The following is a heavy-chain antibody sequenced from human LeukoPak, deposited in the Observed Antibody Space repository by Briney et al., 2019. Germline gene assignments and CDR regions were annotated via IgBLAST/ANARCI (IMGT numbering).Heavy chain of an antibody. J-gene: IGHJ4*02. CDR2: ISGYNGNT. V-gene: IGHV1-18*01. Sequence: GASVKVSCKASGYTFTSYGISWVRQAPGQGLEWMEWISGYNGNTKYAQKLQGRVTMTTDTSTSTAYMEVRSLRSDDTAVYYCARGLRYGDYLAPLDYWGQGTLVTVSS. D-gene: IGHD4-17*01. CDR3: ARGLRYGDYLAPLDY. CDR1: GYTFTSYG.